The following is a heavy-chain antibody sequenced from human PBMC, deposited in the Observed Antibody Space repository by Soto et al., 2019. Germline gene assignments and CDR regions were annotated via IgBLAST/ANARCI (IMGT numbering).Heavy chain of an antibody. Sequence: PGGSLRLSCAASGFTFSDYSMNWVRQAPGKGLEWVSYISRSGSDIYYADSVKGRFTSSRDNAKNSLFLQMNSLRAEDTAVYYCATVGYCSSTSCQTRYYYYGMDVWGQGTTVTVSS. J-gene: IGHJ6*02. CDR2: ISRSGSDI. CDR3: ATVGYCSSTSCQTRYYYYGMDV. V-gene: IGHV3-11*01. D-gene: IGHD2-2*03. CDR1: GFTFSDYS.